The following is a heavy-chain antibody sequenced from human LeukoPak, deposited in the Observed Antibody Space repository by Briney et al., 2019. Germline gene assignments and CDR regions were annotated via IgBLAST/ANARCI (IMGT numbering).Heavy chain of an antibody. CDR1: GFTVSSNY. CDR2: IYGGGTT. CDR3: ARGVDGSFDL. J-gene: IGHJ2*01. D-gene: IGHD2-15*01. V-gene: IGHV3-53*01. Sequence: GGSLRLSCAASGFTVSSNYMSWVRQAPGKGLEWVSVIYGGGTTFYADSVKGRFTTSRDNSKNTLYLQMNSLRAEDTAMYYCARGVDGSFDLWGRGTLVTVSS.